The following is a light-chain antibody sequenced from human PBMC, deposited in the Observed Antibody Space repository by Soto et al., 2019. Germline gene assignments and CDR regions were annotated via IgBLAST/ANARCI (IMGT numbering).Light chain of an antibody. V-gene: IGLV1-51*01. J-gene: IGLJ3*02. CDR3: GTWDSSLSAWV. CDR2: DNS. CDR1: SSNIGNNY. Sequence: QSVLTQPPSVSAAPGQKVTISCSGGSSNIGNNYVAWYQQLPGAAPQLLIYDNSERPSGIPDRFSGSKSGTSATLGISGLQTGDEVDYYCGTWDSSLSAWVFGGGTKLTVL.